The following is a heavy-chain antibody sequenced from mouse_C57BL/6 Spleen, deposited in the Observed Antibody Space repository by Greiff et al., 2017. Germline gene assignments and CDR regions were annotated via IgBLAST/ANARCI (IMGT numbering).Heavy chain of an antibody. CDR2: IRNKANNHAT. CDR1: GFTFSDAW. D-gene: IGHD2-4*01. V-gene: IGHV6-6*01. CDR3: TSIYYDYEGYAMDY. Sequence: EVQVVESGGGLVQPGGSMKLSCAASGFTFSDAWMDWVRQSPEKGLEWVAEIRNKANNHATYYAESVKGRFTISRDDSKSSVYLQMNSLRAEDTGIYYCTSIYYDYEGYAMDYWGQGTSVTVSS. J-gene: IGHJ4*01.